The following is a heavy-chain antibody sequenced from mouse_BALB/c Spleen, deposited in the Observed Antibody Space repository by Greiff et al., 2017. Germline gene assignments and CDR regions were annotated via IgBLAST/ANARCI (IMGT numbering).Heavy chain of an antibody. CDR3: AGNWDGNYDWFAY. CDR2: IWGGGST. V-gene: IGHV2-6-4*01. Sequence: VKLMESGPGLVAPSQSLSITCTVSGFSLSRYSVHWVRQPPGKGLEWLGMIWGGGSTDYNSALKSRLSISKDNSKSQVFLKMNSLQTDDTAMYYCAGNWDGNYDWFAYWGQGTLVTVSA. D-gene: IGHD2-1*01. J-gene: IGHJ3*01. CDR1: GFSLSRYS.